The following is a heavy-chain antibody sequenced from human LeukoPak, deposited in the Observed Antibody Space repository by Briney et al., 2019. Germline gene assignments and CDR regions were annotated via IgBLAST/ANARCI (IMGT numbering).Heavy chain of an antibody. D-gene: IGHD2-2*01. J-gene: IGHJ5*02. Sequence: SVKASCKASGGTFSSYAISWVRQAPGQGLEWMGGIIPIFGTANYAQKFQGRVTITTDESTSTAYMELSSLRSEDTAVYYCARAYIVVVPAAIEPIYNWFDPWGQGTLVTVSS. V-gene: IGHV1-69*05. CDR3: ARAYIVVVPAAIEPIYNWFDP. CDR2: IIPIFGTA. CDR1: GGTFSSYA.